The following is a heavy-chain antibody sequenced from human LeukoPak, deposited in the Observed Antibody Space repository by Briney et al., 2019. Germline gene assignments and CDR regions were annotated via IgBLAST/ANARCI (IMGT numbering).Heavy chain of an antibody. J-gene: IGHJ4*02. CDR1: GYTFTTYF. CDR3: AREGVGYYDSSGCRFDY. V-gene: IGHV1-46*01. CDR2: INPSGGST. D-gene: IGHD3-22*01. Sequence: ASVKVSCKASGYTFTTYFMHWLRQAPGQGLEWMGIINPSGGSTRYAQKFQGRVTMTRDTSTSTVYMEVSSLRSEDTAVYYCAREGVGYYDSSGCRFDYWGQGTLVTVSS.